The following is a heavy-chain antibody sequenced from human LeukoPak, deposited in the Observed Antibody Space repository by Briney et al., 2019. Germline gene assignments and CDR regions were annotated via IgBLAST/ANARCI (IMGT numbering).Heavy chain of an antibody. Sequence: SETLSLTCTVPGGSISSYYWSWIRQPAGKGLEWNGRIYTSGSTNHNPSLKSRVTISVDKSKNQLSLKLSSVTAADTAVYYCARDYYDSSGYYGRGGYYYMDVWGKGTTVTVSS. J-gene: IGHJ6*03. CDR3: ARDYYDSSGYYGRGGYYYMDV. CDR1: GGSISSYY. D-gene: IGHD3-22*01. V-gene: IGHV4-4*07. CDR2: IYTSGST.